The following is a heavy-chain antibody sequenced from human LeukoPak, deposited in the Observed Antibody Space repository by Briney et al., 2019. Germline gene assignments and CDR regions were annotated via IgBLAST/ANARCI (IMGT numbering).Heavy chain of an antibody. V-gene: IGHV1-18*04. J-gene: IGHJ4*02. CDR3: ARDLGAAGTLSFFDY. D-gene: IGHD6-13*01. CDR2: ISAYNANT. CDR1: GYIFSSYG. Sequence: GASVKVSCRASGYIFSSYGINWMRQAPGQGPEWMGWISAYNANTNYAQNFQGRVTMTTDTSTSTAYMELRSLRSDDTAVYYCARDLGAAGTLSFFDYWGQGTLVTVSS.